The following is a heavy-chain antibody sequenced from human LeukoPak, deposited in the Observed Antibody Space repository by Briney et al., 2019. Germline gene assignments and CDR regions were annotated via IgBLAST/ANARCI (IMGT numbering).Heavy chain of an antibody. CDR2: ISSSGSTI. D-gene: IGHD6-13*01. CDR1: GFTFSSYE. J-gene: IGHJ4*02. CDR3: AKEAKYSSSWFDY. Sequence: PGGSLRLSCAASGFTFSSYEMNWVRQAPGKGLEWVSYISSSGSTIYYADSVKGRFTISRDNSKNTLYLQMNSLRAEDTAVYYCAKEAKYSSSWFDYWGQGTLVTVSS. V-gene: IGHV3-48*03.